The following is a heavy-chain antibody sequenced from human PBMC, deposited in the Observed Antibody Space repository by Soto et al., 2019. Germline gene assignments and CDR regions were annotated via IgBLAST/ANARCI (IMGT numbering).Heavy chain of an antibody. CDR2: IDYDGTTT. CDR1: GFSFDSYW. J-gene: IGHJ1*01. D-gene: IGHD2-2*01. Sequence: EVQLVESGGGVVQPGVSLRLSCAASGFSFDSYWMHWVRQAPGQGPVWVSRIDYDGTTTNYAYSVKGRFTISRDNANNTLYLQMNSLRPDDTAVYYCARGPRASSGGTGAYWGQGTLVTVSS. CDR3: ARGPRASSGGTGAY. V-gene: IGHV3-74*01.